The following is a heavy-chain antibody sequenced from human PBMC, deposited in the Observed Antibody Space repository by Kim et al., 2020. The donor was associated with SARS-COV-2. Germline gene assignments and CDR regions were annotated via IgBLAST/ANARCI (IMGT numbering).Heavy chain of an antibody. V-gene: IGHV3-30*04. CDR3: ANGYGDNNRCWFDP. CDR2: ISYDGSNK. D-gene: IGHD4-17*01. Sequence: GGSLRLSCAASGFTFSSYAMHWVRQAPGKGLEWVAVISYDGSNKYYADSVKGRFTISRDNSKNTLYLQMNSLRAEDTAVYYCANGYGDNNRCWFDPWGQG. CDR1: GFTFSSYA. J-gene: IGHJ5*02.